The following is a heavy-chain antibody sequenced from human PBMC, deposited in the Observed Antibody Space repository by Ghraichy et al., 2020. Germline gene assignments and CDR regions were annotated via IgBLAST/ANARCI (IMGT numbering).Heavy chain of an antibody. CDR2: ISTSVTTI. CDR1: GFIFSNFE. D-gene: IGHD2-8*02. V-gene: IGHV3-48*03. CDR3: ARGGYCTDNTCYFFNAFDI. J-gene: IGHJ3*02. Sequence: GESLNISCAASGFIFSNFEMNWVRQVPGKGLESVSFISTSVTTIYYADSVKGRFTISRDNAKNSLYLQMNSLRVEDTAVYYCARGGYCTDNTCYFFNAFDIWGQGTVVTVSS.